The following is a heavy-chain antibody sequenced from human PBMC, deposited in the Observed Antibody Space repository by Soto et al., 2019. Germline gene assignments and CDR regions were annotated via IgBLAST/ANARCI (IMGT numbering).Heavy chain of an antibody. CDR3: ARHRTGSRGVDL. V-gene: IGHV4-34*01. D-gene: IGHD1-1*01. Sequence: QVQLQQWGAGLLKPSETLSRICGVYGGSLSGYYWIWIRQSPGRGLEWIGETNDSGSTKYNPSLKSRFTISIDTSKNQLSLRLNSVTAADTAVYYCARHRTGSRGVDLWGQGMMVTVSS. CDR1: GGSLSGYY. CDR2: TNDSGST. J-gene: IGHJ5*02.